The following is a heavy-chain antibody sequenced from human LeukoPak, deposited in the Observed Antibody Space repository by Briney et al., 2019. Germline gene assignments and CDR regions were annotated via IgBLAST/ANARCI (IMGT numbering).Heavy chain of an antibody. Sequence: GGSLRLSCAASGFTFSSYQMNWVRQAPGKGLQWVSYISSSGGTIYYADSVKGRFTISRDNAKNSLYLQMSSLRAEDTAVYYCTRITTAMDVDYWGQGTLVTVSS. CDR2: ISSSGGTI. V-gene: IGHV3-48*03. D-gene: IGHD5-18*01. J-gene: IGHJ4*02. CDR1: GFTFSSYQ. CDR3: TRITTAMDVDY.